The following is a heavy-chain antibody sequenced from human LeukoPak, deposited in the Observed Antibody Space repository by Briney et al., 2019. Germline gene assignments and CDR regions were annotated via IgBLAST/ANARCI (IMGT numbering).Heavy chain of an antibody. V-gene: IGHV1-58*02. CDR2: IVLGSGNT. D-gene: IGHD3-16*01. CDR3: AKNLWVSTLVWDYFDY. J-gene: IGHJ4*02. CDR1: GFTFSRSA. Sequence: ASVKVSCKASGFTFSRSAMQWVRQARGQRLEWIGWIVLGSGNTNYTQKFQERVTITRDMSTNTAYMELISLRSEDTAVYYCAKNLWVSTLVWDYFDYWGQGTRVTVSS.